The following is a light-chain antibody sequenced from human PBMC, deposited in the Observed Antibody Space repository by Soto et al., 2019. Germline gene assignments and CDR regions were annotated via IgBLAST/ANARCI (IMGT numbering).Light chain of an antibody. CDR3: QQSENGPLT. CDR2: DAS. Sequence: DIQMTQSPYSLSASVGDRITITCQTSQDINKYLNWYQQKLGKAPKLLIYDASNLQRGVPSRFSGSGSGTHFSLSISSLQPEDIATYYCQQSENGPLTFGGGTKVDIK. V-gene: IGKV1-33*01. J-gene: IGKJ4*01. CDR1: QDINKY.